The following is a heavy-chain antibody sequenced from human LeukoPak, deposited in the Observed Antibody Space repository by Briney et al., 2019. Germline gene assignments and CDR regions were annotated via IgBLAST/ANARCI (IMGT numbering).Heavy chain of an antibody. Sequence: SETLSLTCAVNSGSFSDYNWSWIRQPPGKGLEWIGEINHSGSTNYNPSLKSRVTISVDTSKNQFSLKLSSVTAADTAVYYCAREESSGYCSSTSCYSSRWFDPWGKGTLVTVSS. J-gene: IGHJ5*02. D-gene: IGHD2-2*01. CDR3: AREESSGYCSSTSCYSSRWFDP. CDR2: INHSGST. CDR1: SGSFSDYN. V-gene: IGHV4-34*01.